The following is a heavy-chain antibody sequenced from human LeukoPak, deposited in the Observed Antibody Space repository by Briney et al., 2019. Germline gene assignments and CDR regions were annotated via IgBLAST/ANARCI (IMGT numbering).Heavy chain of an antibody. CDR1: GGSISSYY. D-gene: IGHD2-15*01. CDR2: IYYSGST. Sequence: PSETLSLTCTVSGGSISSYYWSWIRQPPGKGLEWIGYIYYSGSTNYNPSLKSRVTISVDTSKNQFSLKLSSVTAADTAVYYCARDLIGYCSGGSCYAPRDYYYYMDVWGKGTTVTVSS. V-gene: IGHV4-59*01. CDR3: ARDLIGYCSGGSCYAPRDYYYYMDV. J-gene: IGHJ6*03.